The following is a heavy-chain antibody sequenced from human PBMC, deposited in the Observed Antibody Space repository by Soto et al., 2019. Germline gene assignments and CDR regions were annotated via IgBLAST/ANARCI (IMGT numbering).Heavy chain of an antibody. Sequence: PLGSLRLSGAASGFSFSAYSMNWVRQAPGKGLEWIAYTSTSSTTKYYADSVRGRFSISRDNANDLLYLDMDKLRDEDTGIYYCAGSYSSGNWYFDYWDLGTPVTVSS. CDR2: TSTSSTTK. D-gene: IGHD3-10*01. CDR3: AGSYSSGNWYFDY. J-gene: IGHJ4*02. CDR1: GFSFSAYS. V-gene: IGHV3-48*02.